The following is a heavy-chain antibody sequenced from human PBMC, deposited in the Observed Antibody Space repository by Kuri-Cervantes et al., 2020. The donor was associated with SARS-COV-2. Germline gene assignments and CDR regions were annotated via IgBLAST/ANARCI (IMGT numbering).Heavy chain of an antibody. CDR2: IYSGGST. CDR1: GFTFSNYA. V-gene: IGHV3-53*01. Sequence: GESLKISCAASGFTFSNYAMNWVRQPPGKGLEWVSVIYSGGSTYYADSVKGRFIISRDNSKNTLYLQMNSLRAEDTAVYYCARAGDYYDSSGPDGAFDIWGQGTMVTVSS. J-gene: IGHJ3*02. D-gene: IGHD3-22*01. CDR3: ARAGDYYDSSGPDGAFDI.